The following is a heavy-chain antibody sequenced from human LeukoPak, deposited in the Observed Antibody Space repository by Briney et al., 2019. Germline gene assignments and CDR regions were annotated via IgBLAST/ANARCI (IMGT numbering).Heavy chain of an antibody. D-gene: IGHD2-8*02. J-gene: IGHJ4*02. CDR2: ISSSSSHT. V-gene: IGHV3-21*01. CDR3: ARTSTGFDY. CDR1: QFTFTSYA. Sequence: GGSLRLSCAASQFTFTSYAMSWVRQAPGKGLEWVSSISSSSSHTYYADSLRGRFTISRDNAKNSLYLQMNSLRVEDTAVYHCARTSTGFDYWGQGTLVTVSS.